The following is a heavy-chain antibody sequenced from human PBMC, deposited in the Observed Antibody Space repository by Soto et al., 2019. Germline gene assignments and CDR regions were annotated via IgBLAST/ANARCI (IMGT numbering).Heavy chain of an antibody. CDR1: GGTFSIYT. Sequence: QVQLVQSGAEVKKPGSSVKVSCKASGGTFSIYTISWVRQAPGQGLEWMGRIIPIVGIANNAQKFQGRVTNTADKSTSTAYMELSSLRSEDTAVYYCARGGDGYKHCYYGMDVWGQGTTVTVSS. J-gene: IGHJ6*02. V-gene: IGHV1-69*02. CDR3: ARGGDGYKHCYYGMDV. CDR2: IIPIVGIA. D-gene: IGHD1-1*01.